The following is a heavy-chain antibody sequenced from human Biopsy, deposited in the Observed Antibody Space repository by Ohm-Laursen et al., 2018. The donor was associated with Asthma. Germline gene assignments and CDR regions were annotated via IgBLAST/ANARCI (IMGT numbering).Heavy chain of an antibody. J-gene: IGHJ4*02. D-gene: IGHD3-22*01. V-gene: IGHV4-31*03. Sequence: TLSLTCTVSYGSITSGGYYWTWIRQHPGKGLEWIEFIYYSGSTYYNPPLKSRVSISIDTSKNQFSLKLSSVTAADTAVYYCARAQDYYDSRGYYRSFDYWGRGTLVTVSS. CDR1: YGSITSGGYY. CDR3: ARAQDYYDSRGYYRSFDY. CDR2: IYYSGST.